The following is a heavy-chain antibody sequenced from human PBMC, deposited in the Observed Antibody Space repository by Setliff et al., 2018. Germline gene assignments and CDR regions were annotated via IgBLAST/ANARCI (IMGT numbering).Heavy chain of an antibody. CDR1: GVSINTYY. D-gene: IGHD3-10*01. J-gene: IGHJ4*02. Sequence: SETLSLTCSVSGVSINTYYWSWIRQPAGKGLEWIGRIYSGGNTNYNPSLKSRVTMSVDTSKNQFFLRLTSVTAADTAVYYCAATPSYFGSGSDYWGQGTMVTVSS. V-gene: IGHV4-4*07. CDR2: IYSGGNT. CDR3: AATPSYFGSGSDY.